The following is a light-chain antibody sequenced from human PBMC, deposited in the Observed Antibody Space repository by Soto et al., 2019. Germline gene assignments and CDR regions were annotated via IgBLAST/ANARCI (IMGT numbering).Light chain of an antibody. CDR3: QQANTFPPT. Sequence: DIQITQSPSSVSASVGDRVTITCRASQDISSWLAWYQQKPGKAPKLLIYAASTLQSGVPSRFSGSVSGTAFTLAIGNLQPEDVATYYCQQANTFPPTFGQGTKVEVK. CDR1: QDISSW. CDR2: AAS. J-gene: IGKJ1*01. V-gene: IGKV1-12*01.